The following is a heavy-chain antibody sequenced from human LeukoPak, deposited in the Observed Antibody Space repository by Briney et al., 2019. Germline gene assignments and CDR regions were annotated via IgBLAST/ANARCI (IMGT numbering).Heavy chain of an antibody. CDR3: AREGSAAGVYYFDY. Sequence: GGSLRLSCAASGFTFSSYSMNWVRQAPGKGLEWVSSIGSSSTYIYYVDSVKGRFTISRDNAKNSLYLQMNSLRAEDTAVYYCAREGSAAGVYYFDYWGQGTLVTVSS. CDR1: GFTFSSYS. CDR2: IGSSSTYI. V-gene: IGHV3-21*01. J-gene: IGHJ4*02. D-gene: IGHD6-13*01.